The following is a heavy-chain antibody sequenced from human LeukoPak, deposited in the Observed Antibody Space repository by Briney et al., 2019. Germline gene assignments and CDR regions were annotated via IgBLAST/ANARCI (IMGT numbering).Heavy chain of an antibody. CDR3: AKDMTPYYDILTGFHY. D-gene: IGHD3-9*01. CDR2: ISWNSNSK. Sequence: GGSLRLSCAASGFTFDNYAMHWVRQAPGKGLEWVSGISWNSNSKGYADSVKGRFTISRDNAKNSLYLQVNSLRAEDTALYYCAKDMTPYYDILTGFHYWGQGTLVTVSS. CDR1: GFTFDNYA. V-gene: IGHV3-9*01. J-gene: IGHJ4*02.